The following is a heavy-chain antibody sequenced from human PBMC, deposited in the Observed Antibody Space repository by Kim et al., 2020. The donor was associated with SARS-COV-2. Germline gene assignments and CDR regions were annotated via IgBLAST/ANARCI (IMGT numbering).Heavy chain of an antibody. CDR1: GYSFTSYW. D-gene: IGHD5-12*01. J-gene: IGHJ4*02. V-gene: IGHV5-51*01. CDR3: ARLARRDGYNLYYFDY. Sequence: GESLKISCKGSGYSFTSYWIGWVRQMPGKGLEWMGIIYPGDSDTRYSPSFQGQVTISADKSISTAYLQWSSLKASDTAMYYCARLARRDGYNLYYFDYWGQGTLVTVSS. CDR2: IYPGDSDT.